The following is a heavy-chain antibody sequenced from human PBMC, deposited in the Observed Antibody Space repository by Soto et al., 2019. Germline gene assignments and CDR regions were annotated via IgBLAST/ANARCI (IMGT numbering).Heavy chain of an antibody. Sequence: LRLSGSASGFTFSSYAMHWVRQAPGKGLEYVSAISSNGGSTYYADSVKGRFTISRDNSKNTLYLQMSSLRAEDTAVYYCVSWFGELLEGYYFDYWGQGTLVTVSS. CDR2: ISSNGGST. V-gene: IGHV3-64D*06. CDR3: VSWFGELLEGYYFDY. J-gene: IGHJ4*02. D-gene: IGHD3-10*01. CDR1: GFTFSSYA.